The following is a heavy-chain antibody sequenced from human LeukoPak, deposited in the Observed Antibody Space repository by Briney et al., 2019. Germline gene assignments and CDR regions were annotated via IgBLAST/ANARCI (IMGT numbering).Heavy chain of an antibody. CDR2: IRYDGSNK. Sequence: PGGSLRLSCAASGFTFSSYGMHWVRQAPGKGLKWVAFIRYDGSNKYYADSVKGRFTISRDNSKNTLYLQMNSLRAEDTAVYYCAKEGPHYYDSSGYYLDYWGQGTLVTVSS. CDR1: GFTFSSYG. J-gene: IGHJ4*02. CDR3: AKEGPHYYDSSGYYLDY. V-gene: IGHV3-30*02. D-gene: IGHD3-22*01.